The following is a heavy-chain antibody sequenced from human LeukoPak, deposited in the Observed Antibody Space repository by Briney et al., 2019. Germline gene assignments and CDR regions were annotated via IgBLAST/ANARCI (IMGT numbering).Heavy chain of an antibody. CDR2: IYYSGST. Sequence: SETLSLTCTVSGGSISSGGYYWSWIRQHPGKGLEWIGYIYYSGSTYYNPSLKSRVTISVDTSKNQFSLKLTSVTAADTAVYYCARWYYYNIGGPTRAPFDPWGQGTLVTVSS. D-gene: IGHD3-22*01. J-gene: IGHJ5*02. CDR3: ARWYYYNIGGPTRAPFDP. V-gene: IGHV4-31*03. CDR1: GGSISSGGYY.